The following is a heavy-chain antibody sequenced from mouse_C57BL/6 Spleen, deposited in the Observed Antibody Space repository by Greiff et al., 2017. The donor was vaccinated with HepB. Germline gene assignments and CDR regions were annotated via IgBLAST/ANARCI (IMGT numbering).Heavy chain of an antibody. CDR2: IDPSDSET. CDR1: GYTFTSYW. CDR3: ARSRYYGSSFNFDY. J-gene: IGHJ2*01. D-gene: IGHD1-1*01. Sequence: VQLQQPGAELVRPGSSVKLSCKASGYTFTSYWMHWVKQRPIQGLEWIGNIDPSDSETHYNQKFKDKATLTVDKSSSTAYMQLSSLTSEDSAVYYCARSRYYGSSFNFDYWGQGTTLTVSS. V-gene: IGHV1-52*01.